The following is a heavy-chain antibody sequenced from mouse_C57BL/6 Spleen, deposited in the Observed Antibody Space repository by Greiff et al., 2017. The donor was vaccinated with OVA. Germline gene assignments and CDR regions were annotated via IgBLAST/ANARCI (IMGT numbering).Heavy chain of an antibody. D-gene: IGHD3-2*02. Sequence: EVQLQQSGAELVRPGASVKLSCTASGFNIKDYYMHWVKQRPEQGLEWIGRIDPEDGDTEYAAKFQGKATMTAETSSNTAYLQLSSLTSEDTAVYYCTQTAQATGDYWGQGTTLTVSS. CDR3: TQTAQATGDY. J-gene: IGHJ2*01. V-gene: IGHV14-1*01. CDR1: GFNIKDYY. CDR2: IDPEDGDT.